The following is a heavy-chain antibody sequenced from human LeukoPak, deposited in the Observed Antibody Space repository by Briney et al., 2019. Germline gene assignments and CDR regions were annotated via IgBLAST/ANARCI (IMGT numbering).Heavy chain of an antibody. D-gene: IGHD4-17*01. CDR2: ISSTTVNI. Sequence: GGSLRLSCAASGFAFSSYAMSWVRQAPGKGLEWVSVISSTTVNIYYADSVKGRFTISRDNSKNILYLQMNSLRAEDTAVYYCAKRMTSATTGLDYWGQGTLVTVSS. CDR1: GFAFSSYA. CDR3: AKRMTSATTGLDY. V-gene: IGHV3-23*01. J-gene: IGHJ4*02.